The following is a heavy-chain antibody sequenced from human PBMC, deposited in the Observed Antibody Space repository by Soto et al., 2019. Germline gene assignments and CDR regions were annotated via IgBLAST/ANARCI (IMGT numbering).Heavy chain of an antibody. V-gene: IGHV3-9*01. CDR3: VRSKGGYSYGTPFDY. CDR1: GFTFDDYA. CDR2: ISWNSGNI. Sequence: EVQLDESGGALVQPGRSLRLSCAASGFTFDDYAMHWVRQVLGKGLEWVSSISWNSGNIGYADSVKGRFTTSRDNAKNSLYLQMNSLRPEDTALYYCVRSKGGYSYGTPFDYWGQGTLVTVSS. D-gene: IGHD5-18*01. J-gene: IGHJ4*02.